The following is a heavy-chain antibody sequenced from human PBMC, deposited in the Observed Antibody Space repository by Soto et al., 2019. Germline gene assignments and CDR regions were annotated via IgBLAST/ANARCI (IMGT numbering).Heavy chain of an antibody. D-gene: IGHD2-2*01. Sequence: GGSLRLSCAASGVTFSSYGMHWVRQAPGKGLEWVAVIWYDGSNKYYADSVKGRFTISRDNAKNSLYLQMNSLRAEDTAVYYCARLLVYCSSTSCPGPDYWGQGTLVTVSS. V-gene: IGHV3-33*03. CDR1: GVTFSSYG. J-gene: IGHJ4*02. CDR3: ARLLVYCSSTSCPGPDY. CDR2: IWYDGSNK.